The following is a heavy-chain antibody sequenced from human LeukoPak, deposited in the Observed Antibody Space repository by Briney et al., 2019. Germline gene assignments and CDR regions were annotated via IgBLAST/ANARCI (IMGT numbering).Heavy chain of an antibody. D-gene: IGHD2-15*01. V-gene: IGHV3-74*01. Sequence: GGSLRLSCAASGFTFSRYWMHWVCQAPGKGLVWVSRINSDGSSTSYADSVKGRFTISRDNAKNTLYLQMNSLRAEDTAVYYCASRYCSGGSCYSEIYWGQGTLVTVSS. J-gene: IGHJ4*02. CDR2: INSDGSST. CDR1: GFTFSRYW. CDR3: ASRYCSGGSCYSEIY.